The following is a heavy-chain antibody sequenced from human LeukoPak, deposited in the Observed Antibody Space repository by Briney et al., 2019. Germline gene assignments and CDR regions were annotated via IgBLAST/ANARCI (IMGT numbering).Heavy chain of an antibody. V-gene: IGHV3-7*01. Sequence: GGSLRLSCAASGFTFSSYWMSWVRQAPGKGLEWVANIKQDGSEKYYVDSVKGRFTISRDNAKNSLYLQMNSLRAEDTAVHYCARVFYPFRWYFDLWGRGTLVTVSS. J-gene: IGHJ2*01. CDR1: GFTFSSYW. D-gene: IGHD2/OR15-2a*01. CDR2: IKQDGSEK. CDR3: ARVFYPFRWYFDL.